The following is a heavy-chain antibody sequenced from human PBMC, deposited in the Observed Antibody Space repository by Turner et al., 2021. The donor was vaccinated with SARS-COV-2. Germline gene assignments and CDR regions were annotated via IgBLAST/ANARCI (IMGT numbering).Heavy chain of an antibody. CDR3: ARGRPESSSWLAYYMDV. D-gene: IGHD6-6*01. CDR1: GFTFSSYG. Sequence: QVQLVESGGGVVQPGRSLSLSCAASGFTFSSYGMHWVRQEPGKGLEWVEVIWHDGSNKYYADSVKGRFNISRDNSKNRLYLQMNSLRADDTAVYYGARGRPESSSWLAYYMDVWGKGTTVTVSS. V-gene: IGHV3-33*01. J-gene: IGHJ6*03. CDR2: IWHDGSNK.